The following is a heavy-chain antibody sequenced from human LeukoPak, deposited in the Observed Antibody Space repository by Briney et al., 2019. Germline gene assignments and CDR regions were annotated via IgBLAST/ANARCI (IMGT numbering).Heavy chain of an antibody. CDR1: GFTFSSYS. D-gene: IGHD3-22*01. CDR2: ISSSSSTI. J-gene: IGHJ3*02. CDR3: ARDRVYDSSGSPSVDAFDI. Sequence: PGGSLRLSCAASGFTFSSYSMNWVRQAPGKRLEWVSYISSSSSTIYYADSVKGRFAISRDNAKNSLYLQMNSLRAEDTAVYYCARDRVYDSSGSPSVDAFDIWGQGTMVTVSS. V-gene: IGHV3-48*01.